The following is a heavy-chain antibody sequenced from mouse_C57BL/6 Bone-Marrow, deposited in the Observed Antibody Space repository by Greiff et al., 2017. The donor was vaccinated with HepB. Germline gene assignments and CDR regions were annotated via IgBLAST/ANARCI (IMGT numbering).Heavy chain of an antibody. D-gene: IGHD2-1*01. Sequence: EVKLMESGGDLVKPGGSLKLSCAASGFTFSSYGMSWVRQTPDKRLEWVATISSGGSYTYYPDSVKGRFTISRDNAKNTLYLQMSSLKSEDTAMYYCARHRGGNYACFAYWGQGTLVTVSA. CDR1: GFTFSSYG. V-gene: IGHV5-6*01. CDR2: ISSGGSYT. J-gene: IGHJ3*01. CDR3: ARHRGGNYACFAY.